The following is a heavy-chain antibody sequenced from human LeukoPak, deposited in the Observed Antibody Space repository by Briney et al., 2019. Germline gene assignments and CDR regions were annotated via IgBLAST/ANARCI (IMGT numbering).Heavy chain of an antibody. J-gene: IGHJ4*02. V-gene: IGHV1-2*02. CDR3: GRGYSQAFFDY. Sequence: ASVKVSCKASGYTFTSYGISWVRQAPGQGLEWMGWINPNSGGTNYAQKFQGRVTMTRDTSISTAYMELSRLRSDDTAVYYCGRGYSQAFFDYWGQGTLVTVSS. CDR1: GYTFTSYG. CDR2: INPNSGGT. D-gene: IGHD4-23*01.